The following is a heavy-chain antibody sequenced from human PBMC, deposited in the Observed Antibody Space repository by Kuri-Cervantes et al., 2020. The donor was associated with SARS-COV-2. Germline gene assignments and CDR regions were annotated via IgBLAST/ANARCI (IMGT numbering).Heavy chain of an antibody. CDR2: IYTSGST. V-gene: IGHV4-61*09. CDR1: GGSISSGSYY. D-gene: IGHD4-23*01. CDR3: ARPGGFLDV. J-gene: IGHJ6*04. Sequence: SETLPLTCTVSGGSISSGSYYWSWIRQPAGKGLEWIGYIYTSGSTNYNPSLKSRVTISVDTSKNQFSLKLSSVTAADTAVYYCARPGGFLDVWGKGTTVTVSS.